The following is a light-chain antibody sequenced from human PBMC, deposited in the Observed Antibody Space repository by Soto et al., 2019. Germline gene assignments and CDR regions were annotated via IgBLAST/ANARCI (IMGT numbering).Light chain of an antibody. V-gene: IGLV3-21*02. CDR3: QVWDSSSVHYYV. Sequence: SYELTQPPSVSVAPGQTARLTCGGNNIGGTSVHWYQQKPGQAPVLVVYDDDDRPSGIPERFSGSNSGNTATLTISRVEAGDEADYYCQVWDSSSVHYYVFGSGTKVTVL. CDR2: DDD. CDR1: NIGGTS. J-gene: IGLJ1*01.